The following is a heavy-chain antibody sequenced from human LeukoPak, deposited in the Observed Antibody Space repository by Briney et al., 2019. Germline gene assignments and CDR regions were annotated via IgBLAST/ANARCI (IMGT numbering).Heavy chain of an antibody. J-gene: IGHJ4*02. CDR2: INHSGST. V-gene: IGHV4-34*01. CDR1: GGSSSGYY. CDR3: ARRRITMIVVPIQGVEFDY. D-gene: IGHD3-22*01. Sequence: SETLSLTCAVYGGSSSGYYWSWIRQPPGKGLEWIGEINHSGSTNYNPSLKSRVTISVDTSKNQFSLKLSSVTAADTAVYYCARRRITMIVVPIQGVEFDYWGQGTLVTVSS.